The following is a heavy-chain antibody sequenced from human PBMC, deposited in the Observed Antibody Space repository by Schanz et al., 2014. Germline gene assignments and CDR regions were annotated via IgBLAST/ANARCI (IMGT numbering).Heavy chain of an antibody. Sequence: VYLVESGGGLVKPGGSLRLSCTASGFTFSDYYMTWIRQAPGKGLEWVSYVSSNNIYTKYADSVRGRFTISRDNAKNSLFLQMNSLRADDTAVYYCARDMLRRYGALEIWGRGTMVTVSS. CDR3: ARDMLRRYGALEI. V-gene: IGHV3-11*06. CDR1: GFTFSDYY. D-gene: IGHD2-8*01. CDR2: VSSNNIYT. J-gene: IGHJ3*02.